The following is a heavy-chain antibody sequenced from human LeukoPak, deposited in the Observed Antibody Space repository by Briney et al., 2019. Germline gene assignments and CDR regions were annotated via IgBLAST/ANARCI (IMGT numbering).Heavy chain of an antibody. CDR1: GGSISSSSYY. CDR2: IYYNENT. CDR3: AKRGNWGFFDY. J-gene: IGHJ4*02. V-gene: IGHV4-39*07. Sequence: SETLSLTCTVSGGSISSSSYYWGWVRQPPGKGLEYIGSIYYNENTYFNPSLKSRVTISVDTSKNQFSLKVSSVTAADTAVYYCAKRGNWGFFDYWGQGSLVTVSS. D-gene: IGHD7-27*01.